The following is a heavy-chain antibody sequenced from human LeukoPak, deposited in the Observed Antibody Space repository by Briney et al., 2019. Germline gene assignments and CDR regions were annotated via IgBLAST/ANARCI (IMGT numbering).Heavy chain of an antibody. D-gene: IGHD5-12*01. CDR1: GYTFTSYG. Sequence: ASVKVSCKASGYTFTSYGISWVRQAPGQGLEWMGWISAYNGNTNYAQKLQGRVTMTTDTSTSTAYMELRSLRSDDTAVYYCARDREYSGYDYEGRFDPWGQGTLVTVSS. V-gene: IGHV1-18*01. CDR2: ISAYNGNT. J-gene: IGHJ5*02. CDR3: ARDREYSGYDYEGRFDP.